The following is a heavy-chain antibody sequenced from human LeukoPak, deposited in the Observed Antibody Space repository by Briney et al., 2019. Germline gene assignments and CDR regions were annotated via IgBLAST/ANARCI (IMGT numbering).Heavy chain of an antibody. CDR2: MNPNSGNT. V-gene: IGHV1-8*01. CDR1: GYTFSSYD. Sequence: ASVKVSCKASGYTFSSYDINWVRQAPGQGLEWMGWMNPNSGNTGYAQELQGRVAMTRDTSISTAYMELSSLIPDDTAVYYCTRGGTIYDTILEDPFDIWGQGTMVTVSS. CDR3: TRGGTIYDTILEDPFDI. J-gene: IGHJ3*02. D-gene: IGHD3-22*01.